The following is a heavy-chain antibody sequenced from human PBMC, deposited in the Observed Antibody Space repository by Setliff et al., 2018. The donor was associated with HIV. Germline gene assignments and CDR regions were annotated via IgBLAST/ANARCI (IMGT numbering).Heavy chain of an antibody. CDR2: VSQSGST. CDR3: ARTRGYTYGYIDS. CDR1: GGSISSGSFY. D-gene: IGHD5-18*01. Sequence: SETLSLTCTVSGGSISSGSFYWGWIRQSPGKRLEWIGSVSQSGSTYYNPSLKSRITISVDRSKNLFSLKLSSVTAADTAVYYCARTRGYTYGYIDSWGQGTPVTVSS. J-gene: IGHJ4*02. V-gene: IGHV4-39*01.